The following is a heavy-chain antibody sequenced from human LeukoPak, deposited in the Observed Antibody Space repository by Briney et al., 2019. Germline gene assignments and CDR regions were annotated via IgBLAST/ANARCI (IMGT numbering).Heavy chain of an antibody. CDR1: GYTFTSYY. V-gene: IGHV1-46*01. D-gene: IGHD3-10*01. Sequence: ASVKVSCKASGYTFTSYYMHWVRQAPGQGLEWMGIINPSGGSTSYAQKFQGRVTMTRDTSTSTVYMELSSLRSEDTAVYYCARGRDYGSGSYYRGYYYYYMDVWGKGTTVTVSS. J-gene: IGHJ6*03. CDR3: ARGRDYGSGSYYRGYYYYYMDV. CDR2: INPSGGST.